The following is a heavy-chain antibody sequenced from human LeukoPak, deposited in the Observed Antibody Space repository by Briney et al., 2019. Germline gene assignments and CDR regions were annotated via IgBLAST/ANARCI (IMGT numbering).Heavy chain of an antibody. CDR1: GFTFDDYA. V-gene: IGHV3-9*01. J-gene: IGHJ6*02. D-gene: IGHD3-22*01. CDR3: AKGRSKPQLPPMTYYYDSSGYYYYYGMDV. CDR2: ISWNSGSI. Sequence: GGSLRLSCAASGFTFDDYAMHWVRQAPGKGLEWVSGISWNSGSIGYADSVKGRFTISRDNAKNSLYLQTNSLRAEDTALYYCAKGRSKPQLPPMTYYYDSSGYYYYYGMDVWGQGTTVTVSS.